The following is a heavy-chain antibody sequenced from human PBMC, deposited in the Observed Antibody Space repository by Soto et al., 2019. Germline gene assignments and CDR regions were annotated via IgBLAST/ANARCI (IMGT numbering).Heavy chain of an antibody. Sequence: PVGSLRPSCAASGFTFSSYAMSWVRQAPGKGLEWVSAISGGGGSTYYADSVKGRFTISRDNSKNTLYLQMNSLRAEDTAVYYCAKAPLYDSSGSHYFDYWGQGTLVTAPQ. J-gene: IGHJ4*02. D-gene: IGHD3-22*01. CDR2: ISGGGGST. CDR1: GFTFSSYA. V-gene: IGHV3-23*01. CDR3: AKAPLYDSSGSHYFDY.